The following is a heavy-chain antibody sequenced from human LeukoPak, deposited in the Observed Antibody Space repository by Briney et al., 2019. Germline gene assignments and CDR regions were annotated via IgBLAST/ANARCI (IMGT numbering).Heavy chain of an antibody. CDR3: ARESGDDSWDY. CDR1: GGSVSSGSYY. J-gene: IGHJ4*02. V-gene: IGHV4-61*01. Sequence: SETLSLTCTVSGGSVSSGSYYWSWIRQPPGKGLEWIGYIYYSGSTNYNPSLKSRVTISVDTSKNQFSLKLSSVTAADTAVYYCARESGDDSWDYWGQGTLVTVSS. D-gene: IGHD3-22*01. CDR2: IYYSGST.